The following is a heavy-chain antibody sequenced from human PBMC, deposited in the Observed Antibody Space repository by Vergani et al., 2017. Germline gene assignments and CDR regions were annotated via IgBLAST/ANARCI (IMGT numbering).Heavy chain of an antibody. CDR1: EFTFSTYS. Sequence: EVQLVESGGGLVKTGGSLRLSCAASEFTFSTYSMNWVRQAPGKGLEWVSSISSGCTYTFYADSVKDRFTISRDNAKSTLYLHMSSLRAEDTAIYYCARDGEKVGYRRHNYLDFWGQGTLVTVSS. D-gene: IGHD6-25*01. V-gene: IGHV3-21*06. J-gene: IGHJ4*02. CDR3: ARDGEKVGYRRHNYLDF. CDR2: ISSGCTYT.